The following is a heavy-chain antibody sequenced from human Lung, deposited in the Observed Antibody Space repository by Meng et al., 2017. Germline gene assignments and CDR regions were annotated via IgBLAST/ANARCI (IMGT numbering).Heavy chain of an antibody. J-gene: IGHJ2*01. CDR2: IYNSGST. V-gene: IGHV4-30-4*01. Sequence: HVQPKESGPGLVKPSQTLYITCTVSGGSISSSNYYWSWIRQPPGKGLEWSGHIYNSGSTYYNPSLKSRITISVDTSKNQFSLKLSSVTAADTAVYYCARGQKGYFDLWGRGTLVTVSS. CDR3: ARGQKGYFDL. CDR1: GGSISSSNYY.